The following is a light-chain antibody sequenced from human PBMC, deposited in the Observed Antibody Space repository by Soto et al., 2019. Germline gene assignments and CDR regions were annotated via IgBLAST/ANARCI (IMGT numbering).Light chain of an antibody. CDR1: SSNIGAGYD. J-gene: IGLJ1*01. V-gene: IGLV1-40*01. Sequence: QSVLTQPPSVSGAPGQRVTISCTGSSSNIGAGYDVHWYQQLPGTAPKLLIYGNSNRPSGVPDRFSGSKSGTSASLAITGLQAEDEADYYCQSYDSSLSDVVGTGTKVTGL. CDR3: QSYDSSLSDV. CDR2: GNS.